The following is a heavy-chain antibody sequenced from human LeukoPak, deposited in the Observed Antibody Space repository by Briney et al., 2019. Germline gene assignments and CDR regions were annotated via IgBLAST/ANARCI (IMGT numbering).Heavy chain of an antibody. CDR3: ARVVPAATGGYFDY. V-gene: IGHV3-48*03. CDR2: ISSSGSTI. D-gene: IGHD2-2*01. Sequence: PGGSLRLSCAASGFTFSSYEMNWARQAPGKGLEWVSYISSSGSTIYYADSVKGRFTISRDNAKNSLYLQMNSLRAEDTAVYYCARVVPAATGGYFDYWGQGTLVTVSS. J-gene: IGHJ4*02. CDR1: GFTFSSYE.